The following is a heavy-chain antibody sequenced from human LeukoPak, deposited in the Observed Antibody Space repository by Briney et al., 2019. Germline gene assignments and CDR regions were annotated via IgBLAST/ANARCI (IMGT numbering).Heavy chain of an antibody. CDR1: GFTVSTNY. Sequence: PGGSLTLSCAASGFTVSTNYMSWVRQAPGKGLEWVSLIFSGGTTYYADSVTGRFTISRHNSNNTLHLQMNSLGPEDTAVYYCARAGSLGYYFDYWGRGTLVTVSS. CDR2: IFSGGTT. CDR3: ARAGSLGYYFDY. J-gene: IGHJ4*02. D-gene: IGHD3-16*02. V-gene: IGHV3-53*04.